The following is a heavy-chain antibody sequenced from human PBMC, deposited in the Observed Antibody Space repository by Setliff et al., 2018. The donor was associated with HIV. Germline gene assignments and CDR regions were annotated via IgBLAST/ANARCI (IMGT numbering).Heavy chain of an antibody. J-gene: IGHJ4*02. Sequence: ASVKVSCKASGDTVTNYGLSWVRQTPGQGLEWMGWISPHSGNSDCAEKFQDRVTMTVDTATNTAYMELSSLRSEDTAVYYCARESYDSSGYYSSYFDYWGQGTLVTVSS. CDR1: GDTVTNYG. V-gene: IGHV1-18*01. CDR2: ISPHSGNS. CDR3: ARESYDSSGYYSSYFDY. D-gene: IGHD3-22*01.